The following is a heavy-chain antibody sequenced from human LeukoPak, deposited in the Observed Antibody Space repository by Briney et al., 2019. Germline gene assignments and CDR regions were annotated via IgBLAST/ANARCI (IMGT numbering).Heavy chain of an antibody. CDR3: ARDHPRRWTFDY. D-gene: IGHD4-23*01. CDR1: GGSVSSGSYY. J-gene: IGHJ4*02. Sequence: SETLSLTCTVSGGSVSSGSYYWGWIRQPPGKGLEWIGNIYYSGSTYYNPSLKSRVTISVETSKNQFSLKLSSVTAADTAVYYCARDHPRRWTFDYWGQGTLVTVSS. CDR2: IYYSGST. V-gene: IGHV4-39*07.